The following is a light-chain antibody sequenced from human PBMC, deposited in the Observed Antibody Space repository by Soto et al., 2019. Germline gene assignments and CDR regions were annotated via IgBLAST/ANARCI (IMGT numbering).Light chain of an antibody. J-gene: IGKJ1*01. CDR2: TTS. CDR1: QSIGRW. V-gene: IGKV1-5*03. CDR3: QQYDSYWT. Sequence: DIQMTQSPSTLSASVGDRVTITCRASQSIGRWLAWYQQKAGKAPKLLIYTTSVLQSGVPSRFSGSGSGTEFTLTISSLQPDDFATYYCQQYDSYWTFGQGTKVEV.